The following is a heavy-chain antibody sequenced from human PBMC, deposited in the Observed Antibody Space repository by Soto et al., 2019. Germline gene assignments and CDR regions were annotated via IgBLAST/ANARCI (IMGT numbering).Heavy chain of an antibody. Sequence: SETLSLTCDVSGGSFTGYFWAWIRQPPGKGLEWIGEINHSGFTNYNPSPTGRVTISLDTSRSQFSLKLDSLTAADTAFYFCARGHGRFAHWGQGTLVTSPQ. V-gene: IGHV4-34*01. CDR1: GGSFTGYF. CDR2: INHSGFT. CDR3: ARGHGRFAH. J-gene: IGHJ4*02.